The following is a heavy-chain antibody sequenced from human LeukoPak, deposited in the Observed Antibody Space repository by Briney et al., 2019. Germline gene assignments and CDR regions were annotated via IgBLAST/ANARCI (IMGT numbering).Heavy chain of an antibody. V-gene: IGHV3-23*01. D-gene: IGHD6-19*01. CDR3: AKVVSIAVAGAVDY. Sequence: GGSLRLSCEASGFAFSFFAMSWLRRAPGKGLEWVSTINANSGTRSYAASVRGRFTISRDNSKSTLYLQMNSLRAEDTAVYYCAKVVSIAVAGAVDYWGQGTLVTVSS. J-gene: IGHJ4*02. CDR2: INANSGTR. CDR1: GFAFSFFA.